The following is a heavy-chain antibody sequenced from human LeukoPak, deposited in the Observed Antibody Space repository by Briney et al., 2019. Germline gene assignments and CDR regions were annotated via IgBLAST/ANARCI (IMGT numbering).Heavy chain of an antibody. CDR3: AREWEFYYNSRRGAFDI. Sequence: GGSLRLSCAASGFTFSDYYMSWIRQAPGKGLEWVSYISSSGSTIYYADSVKGRFTISRDNAKNSLDLQMNSLGAEDTAVYYCAREWEFYYNSRRGAFDIWGQGTMVTVSS. CDR1: GFTFSDYY. J-gene: IGHJ3*02. V-gene: IGHV3-11*04. CDR2: ISSSGSTI. D-gene: IGHD3-22*01.